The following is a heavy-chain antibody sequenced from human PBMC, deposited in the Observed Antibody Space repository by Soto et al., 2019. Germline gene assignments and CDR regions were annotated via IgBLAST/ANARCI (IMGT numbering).Heavy chain of an antibody. D-gene: IGHD1-1*01. CDR2: ISYDGSKK. CDR1: GFTFSSYA. V-gene: IGHV3-30-3*01. CDR3: AREARNAFDI. Sequence: QVQLVESGGGVVQPGRSLRLSCAASGFTFSSYAMHWVRQAPGKGREWVAVISYDGSKKYYADPVKGRFTISRDNYKNTLYLQMNSLRAEDTAVCYCAREARNAFDIWGQGTMVTVSS. J-gene: IGHJ3*02.